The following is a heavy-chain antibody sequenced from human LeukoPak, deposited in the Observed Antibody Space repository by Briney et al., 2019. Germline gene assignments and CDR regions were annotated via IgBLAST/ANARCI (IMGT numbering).Heavy chain of an antibody. Sequence: PGGSLRLSCAPSGFTFSSYEMNWVRQAPGKGLEWVSYISSSGSTIYYADSVKGRFTISRDNAKNSLYLQMNSLRAEDTAVYYCARDRRGAVITHFDYWGQGTLVTVSS. CDR2: ISSSGSTI. CDR3: ARDRRGAVITHFDY. V-gene: IGHV3-48*03. D-gene: IGHD3-3*01. CDR1: GFTFSSYE. J-gene: IGHJ4*02.